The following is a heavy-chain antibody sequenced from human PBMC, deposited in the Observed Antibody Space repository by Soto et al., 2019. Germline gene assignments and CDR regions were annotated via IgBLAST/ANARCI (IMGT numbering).Heavy chain of an antibody. CDR2: IYHSGST. CDR1: GGSISSSNW. D-gene: IGHD2-2*01. V-gene: IGHV4-4*02. Sequence: QVQLQESGPGLVKPSGTLSLTCAVSGGSISSSNWWSWVRQPPGKGLEWIGEIYHSGSTNYNPSLKSRVTISVDKSKNQYSLKLSSVTAADTAVYYCAREQDIVLVPAASNWFDPWGQGTLVTVSS. CDR3: AREQDIVLVPAASNWFDP. J-gene: IGHJ5*02.